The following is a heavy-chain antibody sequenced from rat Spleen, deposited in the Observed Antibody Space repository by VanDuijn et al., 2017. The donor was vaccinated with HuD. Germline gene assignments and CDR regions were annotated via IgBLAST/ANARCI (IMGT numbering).Heavy chain of an antibody. D-gene: IGHD1-2*01. CDR2: INQDSRTI. V-gene: IGHV4-2*01. Sequence: EVRLVESGGGLVQPGRSLKLSCAASGFNFNDYWMGWVRQAPGKGLEWIGEINQDSRTIKYSPSLKDKFTVSRDNAQNTLYLQMNKLGSEDTAIYYCATGRGTIAAISTDLDYWGQGVMVTVSS. J-gene: IGHJ2*01. CDR3: ATGRGTIAAISTDLDY. CDR1: GFNFNDYW.